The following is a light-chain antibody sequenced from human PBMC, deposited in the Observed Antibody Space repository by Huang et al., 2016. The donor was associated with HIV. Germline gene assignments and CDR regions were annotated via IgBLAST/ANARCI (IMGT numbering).Light chain of an antibody. CDR1: QSVSSY. CDR3: QQRSNWPWT. V-gene: IGKV3-11*01. Sequence: EIVLTQSPATLSLSPGERATLSCRASQSVSSYLAWYQQKPGQAPRRLIYDASNRATGLPARFSGSGSGTDFTLTISSLGPEDFAVYYCQQRSNWPWTFGQGTKVEIK. CDR2: DAS. J-gene: IGKJ1*01.